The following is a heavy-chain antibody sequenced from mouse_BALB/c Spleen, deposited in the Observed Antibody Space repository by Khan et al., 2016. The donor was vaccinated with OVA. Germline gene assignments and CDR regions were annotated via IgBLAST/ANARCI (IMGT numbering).Heavy chain of an antibody. CDR2: IWSDGST. D-gene: IGHD1-1*01. V-gene: IGHV2-6-1*01. J-gene: IGHJ4*01. Sequence: QMQLEESGPALVAPSQSLSITCTISGFSLPNYGVHWVRQPPGKGLEWLVVIWSDGSTTYNSALKSRLSISKDNSKSQVFLKMNSLQTDDTAMYYCARQPYDHYYMMDYGGQGTSVTVSS. CDR1: GFSLPNYG. CDR3: ARQPYDHYYMMDY.